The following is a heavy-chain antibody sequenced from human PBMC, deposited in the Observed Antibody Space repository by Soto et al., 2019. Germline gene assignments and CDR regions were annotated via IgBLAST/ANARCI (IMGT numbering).Heavy chain of an antibody. CDR1: GFTFSSYA. D-gene: IGHD2-15*01. CDR2: IDGSGRNT. V-gene: IGHV3-23*01. Sequence: EVQLLESGGGLVQPGGSLRLSCAASGFTFSSYAMSWVRQAPGKGLEWVSGIDGSGRNTYYADSVKGRFTISRDNSKNTLSVQMDSLRVEDTALYYCAKDGGSVCSGGTCYFQALDYWGQGTLVTVSS. CDR3: AKDGGSVCSGGTCYFQALDY. J-gene: IGHJ4*02.